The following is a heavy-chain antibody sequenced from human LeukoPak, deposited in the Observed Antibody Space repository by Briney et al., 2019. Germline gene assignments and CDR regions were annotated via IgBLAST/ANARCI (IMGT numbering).Heavy chain of an antibody. CDR3: ARMEPVTKHFDY. CDR2: IYTSGST. Sequence: NPSETLTLTCTVSGGSISSYYWSWIRQPAGKGLEWIGRIYTSGSTNYNPSLKSRVTMSVDTSKNQFSLKLSSVTAADTAVYYCARMEPVTKHFDYWGQGTLVTVSS. D-gene: IGHD4-11*01. J-gene: IGHJ4*02. V-gene: IGHV4-4*07. CDR1: GGSISSYY.